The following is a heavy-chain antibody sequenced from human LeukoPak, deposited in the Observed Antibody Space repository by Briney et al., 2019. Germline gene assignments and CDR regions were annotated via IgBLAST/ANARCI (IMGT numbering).Heavy chain of an antibody. Sequence: PGGSLRLSCAASGFTFSSYSMNWVRQAPGKRLERVSYICSGSSMIYYADSVKGRFTISRDNAKNSLYLQMKSLRDEDTASYYWGRDYGDLPARVPYFDYWGQGTLVTVSS. CDR1: GFTFSSYS. J-gene: IGHJ4*02. D-gene: IGHD4-17*01. CDR3: GRDYGDLPARVPYFDY. V-gene: IGHV3-48*02. CDR2: ICSGSSMI.